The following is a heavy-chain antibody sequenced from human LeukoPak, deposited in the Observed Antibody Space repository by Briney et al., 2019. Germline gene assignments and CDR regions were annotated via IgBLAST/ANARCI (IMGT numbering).Heavy chain of an antibody. D-gene: IGHD6-25*01. Sequence: GGSLRLSCAASGFTFSTYAMHWVRQAPGKGLEWVAFIWPVVGEKYYADSAKGRFAISRENFKKTVYLPMNDLSPEDTALYFCAKISSSAESNFDYWGQGTLLTVSS. CDR3: AKISSSAESNFDY. CDR1: GFTFSTYA. V-gene: IGHV3-30*02. CDR2: IWPVVGEK. J-gene: IGHJ4*02.